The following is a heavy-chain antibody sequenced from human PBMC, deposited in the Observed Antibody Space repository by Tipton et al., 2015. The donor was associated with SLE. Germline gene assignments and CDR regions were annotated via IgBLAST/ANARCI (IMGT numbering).Heavy chain of an antibody. Sequence: TLSLTCTVSGASISTGGFYWSWIRQFPGKGLEWIGYIHYSGSTYYNPSLESRLTMSIDTSKNQFSLKLTSVTAADTAVYYCARVLLGGFYYGMDVWGQGTTVTVSS. CDR2: IHYSGST. CDR1: GASISTGGFY. J-gene: IGHJ6*02. V-gene: IGHV4-31*03. CDR3: ARVLLGGFYYGMDV. D-gene: IGHD2-15*01.